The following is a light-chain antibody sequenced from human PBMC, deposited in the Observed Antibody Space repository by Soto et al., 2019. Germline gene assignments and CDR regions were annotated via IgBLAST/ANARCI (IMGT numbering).Light chain of an antibody. J-gene: IGKJ1*01. CDR3: QQSYSSSWT. Sequence: DIQMTQSPSSLSASLGDRVTITCRASQSISNYLNWYQHKPGEAPKVLIYGASTLQSGVPSRFSGSGSGTVFTLTISSLQREDFATYFCQQSYSSSWTFGPGTKVDIK. V-gene: IGKV1-39*01. CDR1: QSISNY. CDR2: GAS.